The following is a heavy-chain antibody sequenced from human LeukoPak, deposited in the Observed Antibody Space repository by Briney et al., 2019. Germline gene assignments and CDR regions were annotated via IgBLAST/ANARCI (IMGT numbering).Heavy chain of an antibody. J-gene: IGHJ6*03. Sequence: SETLSLTCTVSGGSISSSSYYWGWIRQPPGKGLEWIGSIYYSGSTYYNPSLKSRVTISVDTSKNQLSLKLSSVTAADTAVYYCARGPLETTVTGHYYYYMDVWGKGTTVTVSS. CDR1: GGSISSSSYY. D-gene: IGHD4-17*01. CDR3: ARGPLETTVTGHYYYYMDV. CDR2: IYYSGST. V-gene: IGHV4-39*07.